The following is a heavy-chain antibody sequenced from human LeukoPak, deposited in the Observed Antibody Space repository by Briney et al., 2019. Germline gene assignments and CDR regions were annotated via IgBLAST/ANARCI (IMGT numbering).Heavy chain of an antibody. V-gene: IGHV1-46*01. CDR3: ARDFPVRLVGAYNWFDP. J-gene: IGHJ5*02. Sequence: GASVKVSCKASGYTFTSYYMHWVRQAPGQGLEWMGIINPSGGSTSYAQKFQGGVTMTRDTSTSTVYMELSSLRSEDTAVYYCARDFPVRLVGAYNWFDPWGQGTLVTVSS. CDR2: INPSGGST. D-gene: IGHD6-19*01. CDR1: GYTFTSYY.